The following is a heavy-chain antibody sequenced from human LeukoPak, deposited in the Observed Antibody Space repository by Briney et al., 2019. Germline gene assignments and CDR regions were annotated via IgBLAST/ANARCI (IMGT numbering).Heavy chain of an antibody. CDR3: ARVVAHADDAFDI. D-gene: IGHD5-12*01. CDR1: RGTFSSYA. CDR2: IIPILGIA. Sequence: SVKVSCKASRGTFSSYAISWVRQAPGQGLEWMGGIIPILGIANYAQKFQGRVTITADKATSTAYMELSSLRSEDTAVYYCARVVAHADDAFDIWGQGTMVTVSS. V-gene: IGHV1-69*10. J-gene: IGHJ3*02.